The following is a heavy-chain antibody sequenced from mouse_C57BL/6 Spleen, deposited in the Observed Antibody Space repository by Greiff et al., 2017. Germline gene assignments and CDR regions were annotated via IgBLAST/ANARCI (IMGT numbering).Heavy chain of an antibody. CDR3: ARPYYYGSSYWYFDV. CDR1: GYTFTSYW. CDR2: IHPNSGST. Sequence: QVQLQQPGAELVKPGASVKLSCKASGYTFTSYWMHWVKQRPGQGLEWIGMIHPNSGSTNYNEKFKSKATLTVDKSSSTAYMQLSSLTSEDSAVYYCARPYYYGSSYWYFDVWGTGTTVTVSS. J-gene: IGHJ1*03. D-gene: IGHD1-1*01. V-gene: IGHV1-64*01.